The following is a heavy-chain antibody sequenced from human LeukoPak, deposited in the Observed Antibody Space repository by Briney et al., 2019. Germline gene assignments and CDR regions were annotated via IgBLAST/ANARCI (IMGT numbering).Heavy chain of an antibody. V-gene: IGHV4-39*01. J-gene: IGHJ3*02. CDR1: GDSIRSSSYY. Sequence: SETLSLTCSVSGDSIRSSSYYWGWIRQPPGKGREWIGSIYYSGSTYYNPSLKSRVTISVDTSKNQFSLKLSSVTAADTAVYYCARHRLRLRDAFDIWGQGTMVTVSS. CDR2: IYYSGST. CDR3: ARHRLRLRDAFDI. D-gene: IGHD6-25*01.